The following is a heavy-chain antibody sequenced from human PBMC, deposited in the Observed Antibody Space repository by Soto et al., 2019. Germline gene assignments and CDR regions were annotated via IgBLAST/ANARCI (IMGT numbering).Heavy chain of an antibody. CDR3: ARAPYDILTGYVPPYYYGMDV. V-gene: IGHV3-33*01. CDR1: GFTFSSYG. CDR2: IWYDGSNK. Sequence: GGSLRLSCAASGFTFSSYGMHWVRQAPGKGLEWVAVIWYDGSNKYYADSVKGRFTISRDNSKNTLYLQMNSLRAEDTAVYYCARAPYDILTGYVPPYYYGMDVWGQGTTVTVSS. D-gene: IGHD3-9*01. J-gene: IGHJ6*02.